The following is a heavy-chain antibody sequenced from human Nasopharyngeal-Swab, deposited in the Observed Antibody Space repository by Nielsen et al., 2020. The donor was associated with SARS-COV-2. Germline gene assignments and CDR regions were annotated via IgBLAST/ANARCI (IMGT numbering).Heavy chain of an antibody. CDR2: ISGDGGST. V-gene: IGHV3-43*02. CDR3: AKAHCSSTSCYHRGGPMDV. J-gene: IGHJ6*03. D-gene: IGHD2-2*01. Sequence: RQPPGTGLEWVSLISGDGGSTYYADSVKGRFTISGDNSKNSLYLQMNSLRTEDTALYYCAKAHCSSTSCYHRGGPMDVWGKGTTVTVSS.